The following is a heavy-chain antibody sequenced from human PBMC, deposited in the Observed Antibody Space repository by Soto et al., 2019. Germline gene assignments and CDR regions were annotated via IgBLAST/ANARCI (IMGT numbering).Heavy chain of an antibody. J-gene: IGHJ3*02. Sequence: SETLSLTCTVSGGSVSSGSYYWSWIRQPPGKGLEWIGYIYYSGSTNYNPSLKSRVTISVDTSKNQFSLKLSSVTAANTAVYYCARDSTRYSSSDAFDIWGQGTMVTVSS. D-gene: IGHD6-6*01. CDR1: GGSVSSGSYY. CDR2: IYYSGST. CDR3: ARDSTRYSSSDAFDI. V-gene: IGHV4-61*01.